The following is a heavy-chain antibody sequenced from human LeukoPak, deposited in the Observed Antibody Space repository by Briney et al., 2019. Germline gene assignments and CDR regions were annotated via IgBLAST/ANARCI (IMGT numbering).Heavy chain of an antibody. CDR3: ARGGYCSGGNCYGYFDY. CDR2: IYSGGTT. D-gene: IGHD2-15*01. J-gene: IGHJ4*02. Sequence: QPGGSLRLSCAASGFTVSNNYMSWVRQAPGKGLEWVSVIYSGGTTHYADSVKGRFTISRDNSKNTLYLLMNSLRAEDTAVYYCARGGYCSGGNCYGYFDYWGQGTLVTVSS. CDR1: GFTVSNNY. V-gene: IGHV3-66*01.